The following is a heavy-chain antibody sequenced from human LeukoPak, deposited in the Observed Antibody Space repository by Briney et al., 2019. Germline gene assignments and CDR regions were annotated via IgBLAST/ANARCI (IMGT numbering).Heavy chain of an antibody. CDR3: ARDRQYQLLYYFDY. CDR1: GFTFSSYA. CDR2: ISYDGSNK. D-gene: IGHD2-2*01. Sequence: PGGSLRLSCAASGFTFSSYAMHWVRQAPGEGLEWVAVISYDGSNKYYADSVKGRFTISRDNSKNTLYLQMNSLRAEDTAVYYCARDRQYQLLYYFDYWGQGTLVTVSS. V-gene: IGHV3-30*01. J-gene: IGHJ4*02.